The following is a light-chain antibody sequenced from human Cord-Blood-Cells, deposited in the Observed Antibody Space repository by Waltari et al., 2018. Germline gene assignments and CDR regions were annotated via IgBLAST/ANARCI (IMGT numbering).Light chain of an antibody. J-gene: IGLJ3*02. CDR3: SSYTSSSTWV. CDR2: DVS. Sequence: QSALTQPASVSGSPGQSIIISCTGTSSDVGGSNYVSWYQQHPGKAPKLMIYDVSNRPSGVSNRFSGSKSGNTASLTISGLQAEDEADYYCSSYTSSSTWVFGGGTKLTVL. CDR1: SSDVGGSNY. V-gene: IGLV2-14*01.